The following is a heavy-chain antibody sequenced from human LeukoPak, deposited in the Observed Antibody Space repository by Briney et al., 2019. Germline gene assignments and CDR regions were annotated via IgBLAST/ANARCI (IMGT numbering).Heavy chain of an antibody. Sequence: SETLSLTCTVSGYSISSGYYWGWIRQPPGKGLEWIRSIYHSGSTYYNPSLKSRVTISVDTSKNQFSLKLSSVTAADTAVYYCARETTLDVVRGVILGYMDVWGKGPTVTVSS. V-gene: IGHV4-38-2*02. D-gene: IGHD3-10*01. CDR2: IYHSGST. J-gene: IGHJ6*03. CDR1: GYSISSGYY. CDR3: ARETTLDVVRGVILGYMDV.